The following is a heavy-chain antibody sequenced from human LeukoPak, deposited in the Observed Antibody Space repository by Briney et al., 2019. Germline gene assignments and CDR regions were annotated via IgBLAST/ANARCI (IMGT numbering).Heavy chain of an antibody. J-gene: IGHJ6*04. CDR2: IKEDGSEK. D-gene: IGHD2-2*01. CDR1: GFIFSSYW. V-gene: IGHV3-7*03. CDR3: ARRALRYCSSTSCPAQYYGVDV. Sequence: PGGSLRLSCAASGFIFSSYWMSWVRQAPGKGLEWVANIKEDGSEKYYVDSVKGRFTISRDNAKNSLYPQTNSLRAEDTAVYYCARRALRYCSSTSCPAQYYGVDVWGKGTTVTVSS.